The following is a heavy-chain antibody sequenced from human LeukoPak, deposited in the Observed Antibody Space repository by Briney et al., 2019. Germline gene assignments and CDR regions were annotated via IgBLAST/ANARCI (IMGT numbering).Heavy chain of an antibody. CDR1: GFTFSTHG. Sequence: GGSLRLSCGASGFTFSTHGMHWVHQAPGKGLEWVSVIWYDGSNKYYSDSVKGRFTISRDNSKNTLYLQMNSLRAEDTAVYYCARISCTGGRCKPYSYYDMDVWGQGTTVTVS. CDR3: ARISCTGGRCKPYSYYDMDV. CDR2: IWYDGSNK. J-gene: IGHJ6*02. D-gene: IGHD2-15*01. V-gene: IGHV3-33*01.